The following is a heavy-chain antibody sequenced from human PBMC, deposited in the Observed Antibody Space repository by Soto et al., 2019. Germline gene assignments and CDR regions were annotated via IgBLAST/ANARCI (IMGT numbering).Heavy chain of an antibody. CDR3: ARGVFGVNYYYYYMDV. D-gene: IGHD3-16*01. J-gene: IGHJ6*03. Sequence: SETLSLTCTVSGGSISSYYWSWIRQPPGKGLEWIGYIYYSGSTNYNPSLKSRVTISVDTSKNQFSLKLSSVTAADTAVYYCARGVFGVNYYYYYMDVWGKGTTVTVSS. CDR2: IYYSGST. V-gene: IGHV4-59*01. CDR1: GGSISSYY.